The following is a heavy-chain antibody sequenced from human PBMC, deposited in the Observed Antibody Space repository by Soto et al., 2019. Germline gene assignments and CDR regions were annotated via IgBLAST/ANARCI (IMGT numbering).Heavy chain of an antibody. CDR2: ISYDGSNK. D-gene: IGHD3-9*01. CDR3: ARGDRYFDWLPMGYFDY. CDR1: GFTFSSYA. J-gene: IGHJ4*02. Sequence: QVQLVESGGGVVQPGRSLRLSCAASGFTFSSYAMHWVHQAPGKGLEWVAVISYDGSNKYYADSVKGRFTISRDNSKNTLYLQMNSLRAEDTAVYYCARGDRYFDWLPMGYFDYWGQGTLVTVSS. V-gene: IGHV3-30-3*01.